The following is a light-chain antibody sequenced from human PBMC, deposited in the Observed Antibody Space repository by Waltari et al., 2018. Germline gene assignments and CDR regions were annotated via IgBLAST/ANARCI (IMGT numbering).Light chain of an antibody. V-gene: IGLV1-47*01. Sequence: QSVLTQSPSASGTPGQRVTISCSGSNSNLGSNFVYWYQQLPGTAPKLLIYRNNRRPSGVPDRFSGSVSGTSASLAISGLRSEDEADYYCAAWDDSLSGSWLFGGGTKLTVL. J-gene: IGLJ3*02. CDR2: RNN. CDR3: AAWDDSLSGSWL. CDR1: NSNLGSNF.